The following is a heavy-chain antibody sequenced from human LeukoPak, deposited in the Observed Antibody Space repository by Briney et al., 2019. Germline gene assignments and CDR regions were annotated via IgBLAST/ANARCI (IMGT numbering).Heavy chain of an antibody. CDR3: ARARFYSYGLYYFDY. D-gene: IGHD5-18*01. J-gene: IGHJ4*02. V-gene: IGHV1-2*02. Sequence: ASVKVSCKASGYTFTGYYMHWVRQAPGRGLEWMGWINPNSGGTNYAQKFQGRVTMTRDTSISTAYMELSRLRSDDTAVYYCARARFYSYGLYYFDYWGQGTLVTVSS. CDR2: INPNSGGT. CDR1: GYTFTGYY.